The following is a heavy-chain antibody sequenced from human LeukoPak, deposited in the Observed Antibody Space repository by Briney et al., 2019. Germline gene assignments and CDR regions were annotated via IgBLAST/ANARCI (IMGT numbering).Heavy chain of an antibody. J-gene: IGHJ4*02. Sequence: SETLSLTCTVSGGSISSYYWSWIRQPPGKGLEWIGYIYYSGSTNYNPSLKSRVTISVDTSKNRFSLKLSSVTAADTAVYYCARDLIVADTRYFDYWGQGTLVTVSS. V-gene: IGHV4-59*12. CDR2: IYYSGST. CDR1: GGSISSYY. CDR3: ARDLIVADTRYFDY. D-gene: IGHD1-26*01.